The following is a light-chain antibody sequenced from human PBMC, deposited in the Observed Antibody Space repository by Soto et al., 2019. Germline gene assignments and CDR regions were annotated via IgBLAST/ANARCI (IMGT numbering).Light chain of an antibody. J-gene: IGKJ1*01. CDR1: QTIFSS. CDR2: GAS. V-gene: IGKV3-15*01. CDR3: QQYQYWPPA. Sequence: ETLMTQSPATLSVSPGEEATLSCRASQTIFSSLAWYQQKPGQVPRVLIFGASTRAPDVPARFSGSGSGTEFSLTISSLQAEDFGVYYCQQYQYWPPAFGQGTKVDIK.